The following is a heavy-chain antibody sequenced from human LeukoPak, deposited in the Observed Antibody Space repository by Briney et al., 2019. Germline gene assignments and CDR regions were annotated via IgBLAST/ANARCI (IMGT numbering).Heavy chain of an antibody. D-gene: IGHD1-26*01. Sequence: GSLRLSCAASGFTFSSYSMNWVRQAPGKGLEWVSYISSSSSTIYYADSVKGRFTISRDNAKNSLYLQMNSLRDEDTAVYYCARDLSGSPGQAFDIWGQGTMVTVSS. CDR2: ISSSSSTI. CDR3: ARDLSGSPGQAFDI. V-gene: IGHV3-48*02. J-gene: IGHJ3*02. CDR1: GFTFSSYS.